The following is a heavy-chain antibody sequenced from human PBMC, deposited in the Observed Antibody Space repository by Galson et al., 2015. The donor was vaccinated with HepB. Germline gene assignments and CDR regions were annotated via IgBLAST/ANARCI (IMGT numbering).Heavy chain of an antibody. CDR1: GDSVSNNSAA. J-gene: IGHJ4*02. Sequence: CAISGDSVSNNSAAWNWIRQSPSRGLEWLGRTYYRSQWYNESAISVRGRMIISTDTSKNQFSLQLNSVTPEDTAVYYCARDRDDFWSGHRGGFDYWGQGTLVIVSA. V-gene: IGHV6-1*01. CDR2: TYYRSQWYN. CDR3: ARDRDDFWSGHRGGFDY. D-gene: IGHD3-3*01.